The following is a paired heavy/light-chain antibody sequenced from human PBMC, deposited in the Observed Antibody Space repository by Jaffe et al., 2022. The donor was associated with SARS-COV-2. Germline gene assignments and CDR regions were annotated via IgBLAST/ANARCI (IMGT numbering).Heavy chain of an antibody. CDR2: AYISGST. V-gene: IGHV4-61*02. D-gene: IGHD4-4*01. CDR3: ARSTVTLDAFDI. CDR1: GGSISSGNNY. J-gene: IGHJ3*02. Sequence: QVQLQESGPGLVKPSQTLSLTCTVSGGSISSGNNYWSWIRQPAGKGLEWIGRAYISGSTNYSPSLRSRFTISVDTSKNQFSLKLSSVTAADTAVYYCARSTVTLDAFDIWGQGTVVTVSS.
Light chain of an antibody. V-gene: IGLV1-47*01. CDR1: SSNIGTNY. J-gene: IGLJ3*02. CDR2: INN. Sequence: QSVLTQPPSASGTPGQRVTISCSGSSSNIGTNYVYWYQQLPGTAPKLLIYINNQRPSGVPDRFSGSKSGTSASLAISGLRSEDEADYYCAAWDVSLSGHWVFGGGTKLTVL. CDR3: AAWDVSLSGHWV.